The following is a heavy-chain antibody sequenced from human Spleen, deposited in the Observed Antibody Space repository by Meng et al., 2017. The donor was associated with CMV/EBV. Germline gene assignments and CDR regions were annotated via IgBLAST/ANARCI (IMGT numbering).Heavy chain of an antibody. CDR3: ARSVAALDY. D-gene: IGHD6-13*01. V-gene: IGHV3-30*19. CDR2: ISYDGSNK. J-gene: IGHJ4*02. CDR1: GFSFTTYW. Sequence: GESLKISCQGSGFSFTTYWIAWVRQMPGKGLEWVAVISYDGSNKYYADSVKGRFTISRDNSKNTLYLQMNSLRAEDTAVYYCARSVAALDYWGQGTLVTVSS.